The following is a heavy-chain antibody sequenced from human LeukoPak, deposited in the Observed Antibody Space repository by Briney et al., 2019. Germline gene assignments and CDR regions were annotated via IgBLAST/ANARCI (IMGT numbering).Heavy chain of an antibody. CDR2: INHSGST. V-gene: IGHV4-34*01. J-gene: IGHJ4*02. CDR3: AREDFGELLFDY. Sequence: SETLSLTCTVSGGSISSYYWSWIRQPPGKGLEWIGEINHSGSTNYNPSLKSRVTISVDTSKNQFSLKLSSVTAADTAVYYCAREDFGELLFDYWGQGTLVTVSS. CDR1: GGSISSYY. D-gene: IGHD3-10*01.